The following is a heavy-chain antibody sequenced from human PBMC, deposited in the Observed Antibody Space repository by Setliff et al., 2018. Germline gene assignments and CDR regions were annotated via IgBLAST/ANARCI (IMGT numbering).Heavy chain of an antibody. J-gene: IGHJ6*03. CDR3: ARGEYTSLPSGVYYHMDV. V-gene: IGHV7-4-1*02. CDR2: INTNTGNP. CDR1: GYTFSSYA. Sequence: ASVKVSCKASGYTFSSYAMNWVRQAPGQGLEWIGWINTNTGNPTYAQGFTGRFVFSLDTSVSTTYLQISSLKAEDTAVYYCARGEYTSLPSGVYYHMDVWGKGTTVTVSS. D-gene: IGHD6-6*01.